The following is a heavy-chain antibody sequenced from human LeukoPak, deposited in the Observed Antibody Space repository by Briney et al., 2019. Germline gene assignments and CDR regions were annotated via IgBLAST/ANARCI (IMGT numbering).Heavy chain of an antibody. D-gene: IGHD4-17*01. CDR3: ARPLTTVTTEGPFGY. Sequence: PGRSLRLSCAASGFTFSSYAMHWVRQAPGKGLEWVAVISYDGSNKYNADSVKGRFTISRDNSKNTLYLQMNSLRAEDTAVYYCARPLTTVTTEGPFGYWGQGTLVTVSS. CDR1: GFTFSSYA. V-gene: IGHV3-30-3*01. J-gene: IGHJ4*02. CDR2: ISYDGSNK.